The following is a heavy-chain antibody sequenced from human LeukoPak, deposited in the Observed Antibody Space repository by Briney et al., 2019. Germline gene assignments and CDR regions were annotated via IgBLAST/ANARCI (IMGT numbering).Heavy chain of an antibody. CDR3: ARAPPPPYYYNYMDV. D-gene: IGHD2-21*01. CDR1: GGSFSGYY. Sequence: SETLSLTCAVYGGSFSGYYWSWIRQPPGKGLEWIGEINHSGSTNYNPSLKSRVTISVDTSKNQFSLKLSSVTAADTAVYYCARAPPPPYYYNYMDVWGKGTTVTVSS. J-gene: IGHJ6*03. CDR2: INHSGST. V-gene: IGHV4-34*01.